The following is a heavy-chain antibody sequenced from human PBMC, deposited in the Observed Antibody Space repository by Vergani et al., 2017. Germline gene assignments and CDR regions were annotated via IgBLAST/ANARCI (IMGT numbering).Heavy chain of an antibody. J-gene: IGHJ6*02. CDR3: ASGSVTMVRGPYVRYYYGMDV. V-gene: IGHV1-2*02. CDR2: INPNSGGT. CDR1: GYTFTGYY. D-gene: IGHD3-10*01. Sequence: QVQLVQSGAEVKKPGASVKVSCKASGYTFTGYYMHWVRQAPGQGLEWMGWINPNSGGTNYAQKFQGRVTMTRDTSISTAYMELSRLRSEDTAVYYCASGSVTMVRGPYVRYYYGMDVWGQGTTVTVSS.